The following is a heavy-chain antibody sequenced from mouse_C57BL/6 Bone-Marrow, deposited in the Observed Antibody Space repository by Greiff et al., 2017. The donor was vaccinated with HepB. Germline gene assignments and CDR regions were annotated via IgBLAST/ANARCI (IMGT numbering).Heavy chain of an antibody. V-gene: IGHV15-2*01. CDR1: DSEVFPIAY. CDR3: ARDSSGFRYYCDY. CDR2: ILPSIGRT. D-gene: IGHD3-2*02. Sequence: QVQLQQSGSELRSPGSSVKLSCKDFDSEVFPIAYMSWVRQKPGHGFAWIGGILPSIGRTIYGEKFEDKATLDADTLSNTAYLELNSRTSEYSAIYYFARDSSGFRYYCDYWGQGTTLTVSS. J-gene: IGHJ2*01.